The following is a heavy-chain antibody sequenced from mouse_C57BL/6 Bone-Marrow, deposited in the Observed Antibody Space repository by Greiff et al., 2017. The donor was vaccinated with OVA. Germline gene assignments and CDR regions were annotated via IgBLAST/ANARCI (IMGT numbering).Heavy chain of an antibody. Sequence: EVNVVESGEGLVKPGGSLKLSCAASGFTFSSYAMSWVRQTPEKRLEWVAYISSGGDSIYYADTVKGRFTISRDNARNTLYLQMSSLKSEDTAMYYCTRDDPSYYDYDGAMDYWGQGTSVTVSS. CDR2: ISSGGDSI. J-gene: IGHJ4*01. V-gene: IGHV5-9-1*02. CDR1: GFTFSSYA. CDR3: TRDDPSYYDYDGAMDY. D-gene: IGHD2-4*01.